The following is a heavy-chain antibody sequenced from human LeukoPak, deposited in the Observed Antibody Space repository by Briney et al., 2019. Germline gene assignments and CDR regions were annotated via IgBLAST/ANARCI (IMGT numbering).Heavy chain of an antibody. V-gene: IGHV1-69*05. J-gene: IGHJ4*02. CDR1: GCTFSSYA. D-gene: IGHD3-22*01. Sequence: ASVKVSCSASGCTFSSYAISWVRQAPGQGLEWMGRIIPIFGTANYAQKFQGRVTITTDESTSTAYMELSSLRSEDTAVYYCAHGYYDSSGYSTWGQGTLVTVSS. CDR2: IIPIFGTA. CDR3: AHGYYDSSGYST.